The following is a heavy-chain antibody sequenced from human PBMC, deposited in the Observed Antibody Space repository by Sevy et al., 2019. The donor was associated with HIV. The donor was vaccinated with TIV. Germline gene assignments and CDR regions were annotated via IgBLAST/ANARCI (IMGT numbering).Heavy chain of an antibody. V-gene: IGHV1-24*01. CDR3: ATTKDYYDSSGYPFDH. J-gene: IGHJ4*02. CDR1: GYTLTALS. D-gene: IGHD3-22*01. Sequence: ASVKVSCKVSGYTLTALSMHWVRQAPGKGPEWMGTFDPEDGETRFAQKFQGRVTMTEDTSTDTAYMELSSLRSEDTAVYFCATTKDYYDSSGYPFDHWGQGALVTVSS. CDR2: FDPEDGET.